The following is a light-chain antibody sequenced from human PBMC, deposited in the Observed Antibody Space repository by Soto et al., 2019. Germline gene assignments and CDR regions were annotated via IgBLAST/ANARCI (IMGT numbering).Light chain of an antibody. CDR1: QSVSSSY. CDR2: GAS. J-gene: IGKJ5*01. CDR3: QQYVSAPPIT. V-gene: IGKV3-20*01. Sequence: EIVLTQSPGTLSLSPGERATLSCRASQSVSSSYLAWYQQKPGQAPRLLIYGASSRATGIPDRFSGSGSGTDFTLTISRLEPEEVALYYCQQYVSAPPITFGQGTRLEIK.